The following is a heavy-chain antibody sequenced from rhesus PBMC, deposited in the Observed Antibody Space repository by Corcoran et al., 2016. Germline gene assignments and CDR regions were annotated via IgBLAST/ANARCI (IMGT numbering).Heavy chain of an antibody. CDR1: GASISSNY. V-gene: IGHV4-147*01. Sequence: QVQLQESGPGLVKPSETLPLTCAVSGASISSNYWSWIRQPPGKGLEWIGDIYGGSGSTSYNPSLKSRVTISKDTSKNRFSLKLSSVTAADTAVYYCAIGSGRFDVWGAGVLVTVSS. CDR3: AIGSGRFDV. J-gene: IGHJ5-1*01. CDR2: IYGGSGST.